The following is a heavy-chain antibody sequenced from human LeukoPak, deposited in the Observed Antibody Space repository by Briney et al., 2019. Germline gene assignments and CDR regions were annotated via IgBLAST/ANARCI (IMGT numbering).Heavy chain of an antibody. V-gene: IGHV1-2*02. CDR3: AREYSSPTGGFSFPDY. D-gene: IGHD6-13*01. CDR1: GYTFTGYY. Sequence: GASVKVSCKASGYTFTGYYMHWVRQAPGQGLEWMGWINPNSGGTNYAQKFQGRVTMTRDTSISTAYMELSRLRSDDTAVYYCAREYSSPTGGFSFPDYWGQGTLVTVSS. J-gene: IGHJ4*02. CDR2: INPNSGGT.